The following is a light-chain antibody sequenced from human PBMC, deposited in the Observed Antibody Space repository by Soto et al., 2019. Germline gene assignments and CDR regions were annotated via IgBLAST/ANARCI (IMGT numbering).Light chain of an antibody. V-gene: IGKV3-20*01. CDR2: DTS. J-gene: IGKJ1*01. Sequence: EVELTQSPGTPSLSPGERATLSCRASQSVSSSHLAWYQQKRGQAPRLLIYDTSTRATGIPDRFSGSGSGTDFTLTISRLEPEDFAVYHCQQYGASPWTFGQGTKVDIK. CDR3: QQYGASPWT. CDR1: QSVSSSH.